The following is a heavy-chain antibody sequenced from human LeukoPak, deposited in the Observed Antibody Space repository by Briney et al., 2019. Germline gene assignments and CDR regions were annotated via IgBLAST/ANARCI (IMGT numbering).Heavy chain of an antibody. V-gene: IGHV3-30*03. CDR3: VTSSWWYYFDY. Sequence: GGSLRLSCAASGFTLSSSGMHSVRQAPGKGLEWVAVISYDGSNKYYADSVKGRFTISRDNSKNTLYLQLNSRGAEDTAVYYCVTSSWWYYFDYWGQGTLVTVSS. J-gene: IGHJ4*02. CDR1: GFTLSSSG. D-gene: IGHD6-13*01. CDR2: ISYDGSNK.